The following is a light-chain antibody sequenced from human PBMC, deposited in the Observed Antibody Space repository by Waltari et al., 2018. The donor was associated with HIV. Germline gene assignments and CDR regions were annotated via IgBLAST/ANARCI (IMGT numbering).Light chain of an antibody. Sequence: QSALTQPASVSGSPGQSTTISCTGPNSDVGGYTYVSWYQQHPGKAPKLLLFEVTHRPSGISSRFSGSKSGNTATMTISGLQAEDEADYYCSSYTTTSTILFGGGTKVTVL. J-gene: IGLJ2*01. CDR3: SSYTTTSTIL. CDR2: EVT. V-gene: IGLV2-14*01. CDR1: NSDVGGYTY.